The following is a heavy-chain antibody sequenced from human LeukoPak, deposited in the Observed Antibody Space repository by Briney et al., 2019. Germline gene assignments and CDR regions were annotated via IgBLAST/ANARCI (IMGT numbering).Heavy chain of an antibody. D-gene: IGHD4-11*01. CDR2: IYSSGSSGSA. CDR1: GGPISGYY. Sequence: SETLSLTCTVAGGPISGYYWSWIRQPPGKELEWIGYIYSSGSSGSANYNSSLTSRVTISIDTSKNQFSLTLSSVTAADTAVYYCARQGTTVTHFDYWGQGTLVTVSS. J-gene: IGHJ4*02. CDR3: ARQGTTVTHFDY. V-gene: IGHV4-59*01.